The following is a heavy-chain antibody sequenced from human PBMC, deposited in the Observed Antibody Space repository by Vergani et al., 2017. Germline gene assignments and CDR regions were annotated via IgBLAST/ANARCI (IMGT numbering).Heavy chain of an antibody. V-gene: IGHV4-39*01. CDR2: IYYSGST. D-gene: IGHD3-16*01. CDR3: ARQLYDYVWGSYRSYYMDV. J-gene: IGHJ6*03. CDR1: GGSISSSSYY. Sequence: QLQLQESGPGLVKPSETLSLTCTVSGGSISSSSYYWGWIRQPPGKGLEWIGSIYYSGSTYYNPSLKSRVTISVDTSKIQFSLKLSSVTAADTAVYYCARQLYDYVWGSYRSYYMDVWGKGTTVTVSS.